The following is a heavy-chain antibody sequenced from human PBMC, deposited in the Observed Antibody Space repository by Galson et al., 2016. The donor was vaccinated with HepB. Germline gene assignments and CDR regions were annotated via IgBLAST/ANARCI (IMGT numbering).Heavy chain of an antibody. J-gene: IGHJ6*02. V-gene: IGHV3-53*01. CDR1: GFSVSDNF. Sequence: SLRLSCAVSGFSVSDNFMSWVRLAPGKGLEWVSTLYSAGGTYYADSIKGRATISRDISNNTLFLEVKRLRVEDTAVYYCTKSNTAIFPSYYYYGMDVWGQGTAVTASS. CDR3: TKSNTAIFPSYYYYGMDV. CDR2: LYSAGGT. D-gene: IGHD5-18*01.